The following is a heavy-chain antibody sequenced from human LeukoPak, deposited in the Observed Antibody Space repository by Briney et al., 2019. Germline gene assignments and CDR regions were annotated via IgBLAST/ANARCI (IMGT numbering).Heavy chain of an antibody. Sequence: PGGSLRLSCAASGFTFDKAWMTWVRQAPGKGLEWVGRIKSKIHGGTIDYAAPVKGRFTISRDDSENTVYLQMNSLRAEDTAVYYCAREGFGGVIRGDYWGQGTLVTVSS. D-gene: IGHD3-16*02. CDR1: GFTFDKAW. V-gene: IGHV3-15*01. CDR2: IKSKIHGGTI. J-gene: IGHJ4*02. CDR3: AREGFGGVIRGDY.